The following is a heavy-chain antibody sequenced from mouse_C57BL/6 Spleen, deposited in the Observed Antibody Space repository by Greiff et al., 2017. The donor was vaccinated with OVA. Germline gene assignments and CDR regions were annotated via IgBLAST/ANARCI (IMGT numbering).Heavy chain of an antibody. D-gene: IGHD4-1*01. V-gene: IGHV7-3*01. CDR2: IRNKANGYTT. Sequence: EVHLVESGGGLVQPGGSLSLSCAASGFTFTDYYMSWVRQPPGKALEWLGFIRNKANGYTTEYSASVKGRFTISRDNSQSILYLQMNALRAEDSATYYCARWGWDRYYAMDYWGQGTSVTVSS. J-gene: IGHJ4*01. CDR3: ARWGWDRYYAMDY. CDR1: GFTFTDYY.